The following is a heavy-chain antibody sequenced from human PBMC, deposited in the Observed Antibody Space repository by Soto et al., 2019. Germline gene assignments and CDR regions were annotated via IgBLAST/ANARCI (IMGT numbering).Heavy chain of an antibody. V-gene: IGHV4-30-4*08. J-gene: IGHJ4*02. Sequence: SETLSHTCTVSGGSVSSGSYYWSWIRQPPGKGLEWIGYIYYSGNTYYIPSLKSRVTISVDTSKNQISLKLNSVTAADTAVYYCARGIYSTSSFFDSWGQGTLVTVSS. D-gene: IGHD6-6*01. CDR2: IYYSGNT. CDR3: ARGIYSTSSFFDS. CDR1: GGSVSSGSYY.